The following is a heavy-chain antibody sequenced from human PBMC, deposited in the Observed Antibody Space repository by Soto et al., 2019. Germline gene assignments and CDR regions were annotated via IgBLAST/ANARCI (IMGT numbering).Heavy chain of an antibody. V-gene: IGHV4-39*01. J-gene: IGHJ4*02. CDR1: GGSIYRSGYY. CDR3: GKVLVGATGHTDSDS. D-gene: IGHD2-15*01. Sequence: KLSETLSLTCTVSGGSIYRSGYYWGWIRQPPGRGLEWTGNIDYNGVTYSNPSLKSRVTISRDTSKNQFSLKLTSVTAADTALYYCGKVLVGATGHTDSDSWGPGTLVTVSS. CDR2: IDYNGVT.